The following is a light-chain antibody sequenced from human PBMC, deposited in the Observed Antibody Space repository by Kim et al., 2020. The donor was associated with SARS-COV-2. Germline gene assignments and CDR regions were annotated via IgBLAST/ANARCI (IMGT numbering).Light chain of an antibody. Sequence: LTTGDIAPLTCGASHSISTLLAWYQQMRRQAPRLLLYNASHRATGTPARFSGSVSGTDFTLTISSLEPEDFATYYCQHRSNWPLTFGGGTKVDIK. CDR3: QHRSNWPLT. V-gene: IGKV3-11*01. J-gene: IGKJ4*01. CDR1: HSISTL. CDR2: NAS.